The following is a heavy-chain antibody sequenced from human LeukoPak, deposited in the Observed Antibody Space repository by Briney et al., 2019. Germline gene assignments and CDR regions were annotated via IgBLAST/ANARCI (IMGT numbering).Heavy chain of an antibody. CDR1: GFTFSSYW. J-gene: IGHJ6*02. Sequence: PGGSLRLSCAASGFTFSSYWMSWVRQAPGKGLEWVANTKQDGSEKYYVDSVKGRFTISRDNAKNSLYLQMYSLRAEDTAVYYCARDSLSYDFWSGYPYYYYYGMDVWGQGTTVTVSS. V-gene: IGHV3-7*03. D-gene: IGHD3-3*01. CDR2: TKQDGSEK. CDR3: ARDSLSYDFWSGYPYYYYYGMDV.